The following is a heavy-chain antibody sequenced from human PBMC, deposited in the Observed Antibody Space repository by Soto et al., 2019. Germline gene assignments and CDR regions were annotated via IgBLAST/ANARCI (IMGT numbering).Heavy chain of an antibody. CDR2: ISSSGSTI. CDR3: AREYSSSYYYYYGMDV. J-gene: IGHJ6*02. CDR1: GFTFSSYE. D-gene: IGHD6-6*01. V-gene: IGHV3-48*03. Sequence: GGSLRLSCAASGFTFSSYEMNWVRQAPGKGLEWVSYISSSGSTIYYADSVKGRFTISRDNAKNSLYLQMNSLRAEDTSVYYCAREYSSSYYYYYGMDVWGQGSTVTVFS.